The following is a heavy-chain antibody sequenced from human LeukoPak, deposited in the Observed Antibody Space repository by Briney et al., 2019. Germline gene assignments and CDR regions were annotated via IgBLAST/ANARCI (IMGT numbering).Heavy chain of an antibody. J-gene: IGHJ2*01. Sequence: SETLSLTCTVSGGSISSYYWSWIRQPPGKGLEWIGYIYYSGSTNYNPPPKSRVTISVDTSKNQFSLKLSSVTAADTAVYYCARVRQYYDILTGYSSRYFDLWGRGTLVTVSS. D-gene: IGHD3-9*01. V-gene: IGHV4-59*01. CDR1: GGSISSYY. CDR2: IYYSGST. CDR3: ARVRQYYDILTGYSSRYFDL.